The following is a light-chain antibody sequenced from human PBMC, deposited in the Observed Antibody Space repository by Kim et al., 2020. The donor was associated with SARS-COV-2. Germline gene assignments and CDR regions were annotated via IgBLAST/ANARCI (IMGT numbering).Light chain of an antibody. J-gene: IGLJ3*02. CDR2: LEGSGSY. Sequence: SVKLTCTLSGGNSSYIIAWHQQQPRKAPRYLMKLEGSGSYNKGSGVPDRFSGSSSGADRYLTISNLQSEDEADYYCETWDSNTRVFGGGTQLTVL. CDR3: ETWDSNTRV. V-gene: IGLV4-60*03. CDR1: GGNSSYI.